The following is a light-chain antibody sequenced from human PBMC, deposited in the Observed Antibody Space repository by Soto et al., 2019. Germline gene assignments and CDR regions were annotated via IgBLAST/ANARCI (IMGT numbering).Light chain of an antibody. CDR3: QQRSNCHTT. Sequence: EIVLTQSPATLSLSPGERATLSCRASQGVSSYLAWYQQKPGQAPRLLIYDASNRATGIPARFSGSGPGTDFTLTISSLEPEDFAVYYCQQRSNCHTTFGGGTKVEIK. J-gene: IGKJ4*01. CDR1: QGVSSY. V-gene: IGKV3D-11*01. CDR2: DAS.